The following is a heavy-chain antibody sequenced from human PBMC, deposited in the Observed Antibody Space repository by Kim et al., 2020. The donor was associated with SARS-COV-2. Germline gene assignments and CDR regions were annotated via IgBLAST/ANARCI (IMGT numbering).Heavy chain of an antibody. CDR1: GFTFSNYA. J-gene: IGHJ3*02. CDR2: ISGSGGST. Sequence: GGSLRLSCAASGFTFSNYAMNWVRQAPGKGLEWVSGISGSGGSTYYADSVKGRFTISRDNSKNTLYLQMNSLRAEDTAVYYCAKGTTANPTAFFDIWGQGTMVTVSS. CDR3: AKGTTANPTAFFDI. D-gene: IGHD1-7*01. V-gene: IGHV3-23*01.